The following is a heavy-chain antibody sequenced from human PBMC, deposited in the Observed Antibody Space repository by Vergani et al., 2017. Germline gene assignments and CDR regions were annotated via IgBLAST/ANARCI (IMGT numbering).Heavy chain of an antibody. CDR3: ASEGDGYSY. CDR1: GYTFTGYF. J-gene: IGHJ4*02. CDR2: INPNGGDT. V-gene: IGHV1-2*02. Sequence: QVQLVQSGAEVQKPGASVRVSCKASGYTFTGYFMHWVRQAPGQGLEWVGWINPNGGDTKFAQKFQGRVTMTRDTSISTAYMELSSLRSEDTAVYYCASEGDGYSYWGQGTLVTVSS. D-gene: IGHD5-24*01.